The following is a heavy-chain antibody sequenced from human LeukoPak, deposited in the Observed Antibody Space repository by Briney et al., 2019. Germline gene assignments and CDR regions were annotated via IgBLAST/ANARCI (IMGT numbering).Heavy chain of an antibody. CDR1: GFTFSSYA. J-gene: IGHJ4*02. D-gene: IGHD6-19*01. CDR3: ARVSSGWYQLDY. CDR2: ISYDGSNK. V-gene: IGHV3-30-3*01. Sequence: PGRSLRLSCAASGFTFSSYAMHWVRQAPGKGLEWVAVISYDGSNKYYADSVKGRFTISRDNSKNTLYLQMNSLRAEDTAVYYCARVSSGWYQLDYWGQGTLVTVSS.